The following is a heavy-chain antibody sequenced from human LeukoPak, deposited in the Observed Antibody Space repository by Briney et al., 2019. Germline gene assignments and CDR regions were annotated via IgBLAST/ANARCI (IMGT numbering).Heavy chain of an antibody. V-gene: IGHV1-24*01. CDR1: GYTLTELS. J-gene: IGHJ5*02. CDR3: ATVFDSRGGESRDWFDP. CDR2: FDPEDGET. Sequence: ASVKVSCKVSGYTLTELSMHWVRQAPGKGLEWMGGFDPEDGETIYAQKFQGRVTMTEDTSTDTAYMELSSLRSEDTAVYYCATVFDSRGGESRDWFDPWGQGTLVTVSS. D-gene: IGHD3-22*01.